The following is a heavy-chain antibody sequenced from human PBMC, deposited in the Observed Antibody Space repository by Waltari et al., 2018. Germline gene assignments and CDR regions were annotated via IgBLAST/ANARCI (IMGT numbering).Heavy chain of an antibody. CDR1: GFTFSSYS. CDR2: ISSSSSTI. D-gene: IGHD6-19*01. V-gene: IGHV3-48*04. Sequence: EVQLVESGGGLVQPGGSLRLSCAASGFTFSSYSMNWVRQAPGKGLELVSYISSSSSTIYYADSVKGRFTISRDNAKNSLYLQMNSLRAEDTAVYYCARDTVAAFDYWGQGTLVTVSS. J-gene: IGHJ4*02. CDR3: ARDTVAAFDY.